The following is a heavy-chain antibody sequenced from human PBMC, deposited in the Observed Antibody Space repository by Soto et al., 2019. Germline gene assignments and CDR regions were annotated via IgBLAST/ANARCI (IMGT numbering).Heavy chain of an antibody. CDR3: AKGGGDCTNSVCYTGGLYYMDV. CDR2: ISGSDAGT. Sequence: PGGSLRLSCAASGFTFSNYAMNWVRQAPGKGLEWVSAISGSDAGTHYADSVKGRFTISRDSSKNTLYLQMNSLRAEDTAAYYCAKGGGDCTNSVCYTGGLYYMDVWGKGTTVTVSS. D-gene: IGHD2-8*01. J-gene: IGHJ6*03. V-gene: IGHV3-23*01. CDR1: GFTFSNYA.